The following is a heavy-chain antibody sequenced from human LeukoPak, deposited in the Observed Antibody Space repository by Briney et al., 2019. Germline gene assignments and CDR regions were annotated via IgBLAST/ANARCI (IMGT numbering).Heavy chain of an antibody. CDR3: ARVYLSGRYFDY. CDR2: INPSGGGT. V-gene: IGHV1-46*01. CDR1: GYTFTSYY. D-gene: IGHD2-8*02. J-gene: IGHJ4*02. Sequence: ASVKVSCKASGYTFTSYYMHWVRQAPGPGLEWMGIINPSGGGTSYAQKFQGRVTMTRDTSTSTVYMELSSLRSEDTAVYYCARVYLSGRYFDYWGQGTLVTVSS.